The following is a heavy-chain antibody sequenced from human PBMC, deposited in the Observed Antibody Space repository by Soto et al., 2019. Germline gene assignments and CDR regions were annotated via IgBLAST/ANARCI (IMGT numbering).Heavy chain of an antibody. D-gene: IGHD4-17*01. J-gene: IGHJ4*02. V-gene: IGHV1-58*02. CDR2: IVVGSGNT. Sequence: QMQLVQSGPEVKKPGTSVKVSCKASGFTFTSSDMQWVRQARGQRLEWIGWIVVGSGNTNYAQKFQERVTITRDMSTSTAYMELSSLRSEDTAVYYGAAVFARDGDYRGSADYWGQGTLVTVSS. CDR1: GFTFTSSD. CDR3: AAVFARDGDYRGSADY.